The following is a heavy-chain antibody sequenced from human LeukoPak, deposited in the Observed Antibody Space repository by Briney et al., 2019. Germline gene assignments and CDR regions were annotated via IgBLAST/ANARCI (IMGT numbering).Heavy chain of an antibody. CDR2: IIPIFGTA. CDR1: GGTFSSYA. CDR3: TRQGSVGATTFYAFDI. Sequence: SVKVSCKASGGTFSSYAISWVRQAPGQGLEWMGGIIPIFGTANYAQKFQGRVTNTADESTSTAYMELSSLRSEDTAVYYCTRQGSVGATTFYAFDIWGQGTMVTVSS. D-gene: IGHD1-26*01. J-gene: IGHJ3*02. V-gene: IGHV1-69*13.